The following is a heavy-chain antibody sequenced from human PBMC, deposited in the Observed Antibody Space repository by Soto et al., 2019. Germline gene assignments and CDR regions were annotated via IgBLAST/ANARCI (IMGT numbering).Heavy chain of an antibody. Sequence: QVQLQESGPGLVKPSQTLSLTCTVSGGSISSGDYYWSWIRQPPGKGLEWIGYIYYSGSTYYNPLLRSRVTMTVDTSNNQFSLRLTSETAADMVVYYCATSYYDDSSGYSLYLDYWSQVTLVTVST. D-gene: IGHD3-22*01. CDR3: ATSYYDDSSGYSLYLDY. CDR1: GGSISSGDYY. J-gene: IGHJ4*01. CDR2: IYYSGST. V-gene: IGHV4-30-4*01.